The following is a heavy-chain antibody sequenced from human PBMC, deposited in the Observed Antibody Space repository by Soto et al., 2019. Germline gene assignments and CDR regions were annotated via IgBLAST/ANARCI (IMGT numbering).Heavy chain of an antibody. D-gene: IGHD6-13*01. J-gene: IGHJ4*02. CDR2: IDPGDSYN. V-gene: IGHV5-10-1*01. CDR1: GYSFSSYW. CDR3: ARQDSSNWYGRWADY. Sequence: GESLKISCRGSGYSFSSYWISWVRQMPGKGLDWVGKIDPGDSYNTYNPSFQGHVTISVDKSINTAYLEWSNLKASDTAMYYCARQDSSNWYGRWADYWGQGTLFTVSS.